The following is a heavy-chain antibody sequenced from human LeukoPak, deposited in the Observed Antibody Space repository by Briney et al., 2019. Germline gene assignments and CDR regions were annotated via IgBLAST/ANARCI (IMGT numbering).Heavy chain of an antibody. CDR3: AREAPGSAFDI. J-gene: IGHJ3*02. Sequence: GGSLRLSCAASGFTVSSNYMSWVRQAPGKGLEWVSVIYSGGSTYYADSVKGRFTTSRDNSKNTLYLQMNSLRAEDTAVYYCAREAPGSAFDIWGQGTMVTVSS. CDR2: IYSGGST. V-gene: IGHV3-66*01. CDR1: GFTVSSNY.